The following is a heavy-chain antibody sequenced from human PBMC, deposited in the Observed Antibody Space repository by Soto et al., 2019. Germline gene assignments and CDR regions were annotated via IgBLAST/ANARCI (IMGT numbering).Heavy chain of an antibody. V-gene: IGHV3-11*06. Sequence: GGVLRLSCAASGFNFSDHYMNWIRQAPGKGLEWVSYISGSSRYTNFADSVKGRFTISRDNAKNSLYLQMNSLRVEDTAVYYCARHTSGWHYYDYWGQGTPVTVSS. J-gene: IGHJ4*02. CDR1: GFNFSDHY. CDR3: ARHTSGWHYYDY. D-gene: IGHD6-19*01. CDR2: ISGSSRYT.